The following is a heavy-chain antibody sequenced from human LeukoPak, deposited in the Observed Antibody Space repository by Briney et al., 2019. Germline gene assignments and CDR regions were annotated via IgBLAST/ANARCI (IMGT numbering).Heavy chain of an antibody. V-gene: IGHV4-59*01. Sequence: SETLSHTCTVSGGPISSYYWSWIRQPPGKGLEWIGYIYYSGSTNYNPSLKSRVTISVDTSKNQFSLKLSSVTAADTAVYYCARGLRVRRDGYNYWFDPWGQGTLVTVSS. D-gene: IGHD5-24*01. CDR1: GGPISSYY. CDR3: ARGLRVRRDGYNYWFDP. CDR2: IYYSGST. J-gene: IGHJ5*02.